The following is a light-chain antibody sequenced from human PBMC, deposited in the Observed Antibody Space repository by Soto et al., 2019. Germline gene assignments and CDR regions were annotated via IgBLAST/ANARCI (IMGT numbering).Light chain of an antibody. V-gene: IGKV3-20*01. J-gene: IGKJ1*01. CDR3: QQYVTSSPRT. Sequence: EIVLTQSPGTLSLSPGERATLSCRASHTISSSYLAWYQQKPGQAPRLLMYGISRRATGIPDRFSGRGSGTDFTLTITRLEPEDFAVYYWQQYVTSSPRTFGQGTKVEIK. CDR1: HTISSSY. CDR2: GIS.